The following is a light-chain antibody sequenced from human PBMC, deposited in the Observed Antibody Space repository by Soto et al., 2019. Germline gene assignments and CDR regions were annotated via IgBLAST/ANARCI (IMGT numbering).Light chain of an antibody. Sequence: EMVMTQSPATLSVSPGEGATLSCRASQSVRSKLAWYQQIPGQPPRLLIYGASTRATGIPARFSGSGFGTEFTLTISSLQSEDFAVYYCQQYNNWPRTFGQGTKVEIK. V-gene: IGKV3-15*01. J-gene: IGKJ1*01. CDR2: GAS. CDR3: QQYNNWPRT. CDR1: QSVRSK.